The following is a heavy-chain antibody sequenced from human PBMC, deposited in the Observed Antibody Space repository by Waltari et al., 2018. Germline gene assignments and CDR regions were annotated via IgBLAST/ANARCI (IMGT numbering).Heavy chain of an antibody. CDR1: GGSISGYY. V-gene: IGHV4-59*01. J-gene: IGHJ3*02. CDR2: IYYSGRT. Sequence: QVQLQESGPGLVRPSETLSLTCTVSGGSISGYYWSWIRQPPGKGLEWIGYIYYSGRTNYNPSLKSRVTMSVDTSNNQFSLKLRSVTAADTAVYYCARDTPTSSSWSDAFDIWGPGTMVTVSS. D-gene: IGHD6-13*01. CDR3: ARDTPTSSSWSDAFDI.